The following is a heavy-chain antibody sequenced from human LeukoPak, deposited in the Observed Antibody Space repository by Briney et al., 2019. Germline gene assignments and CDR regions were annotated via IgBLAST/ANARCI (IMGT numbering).Heavy chain of an antibody. V-gene: IGHV4-34*01. J-gene: IGHJ4*02. CDR1: GGSFSGYY. D-gene: IGHD3-16*02. Sequence: PSETLSLTCAVYGGSFSGYYWSWIRQPPGKGLEWIGEINHTGSTNYNPSLKSRVTISVDTSKNQFSLKLSSVTAADTAVYYCARAGSYDYVWGSYRHHFDYWGQGTLVTVSS. CDR2: INHTGST. CDR3: ARAGSYDYVWGSYRHHFDY.